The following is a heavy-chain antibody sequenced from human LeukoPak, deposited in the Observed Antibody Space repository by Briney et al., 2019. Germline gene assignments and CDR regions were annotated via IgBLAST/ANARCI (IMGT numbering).Heavy chain of an antibody. CDR2: IYYSGST. CDR1: GGSISSYY. D-gene: IGHD3-10*01. J-gene: IGHJ4*02. V-gene: IGHV4-59*01. CDR3: TRVSGFGELFDY. Sequence: SETLSLTCTVSGGSISSYYWSWIRQPPGKGLEWIGYIYYSGSTNYNPSLKSRVTISVDTSKNQFSLKLSSVTAADTAMYYCTRVSGFGELFDYWGQGTLVTVSS.